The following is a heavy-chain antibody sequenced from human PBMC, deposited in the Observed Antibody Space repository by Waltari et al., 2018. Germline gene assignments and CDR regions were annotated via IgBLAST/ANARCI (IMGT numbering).Heavy chain of an antibody. V-gene: IGHV3-9*03. Sequence: EVQLVESGGGLVQPGRSLRLSCAASGFAFGDYAMHWVRQAQGKGLEWGSGINWNSGSIGYADSVKGRFTSSRDNAKNSLYLQMNSLRVEDMALYYCVKGYSSGWYSNGDYWGQGTLVTVSS. CDR1: GFAFGDYA. D-gene: IGHD6-19*01. CDR3: VKGYSSGWYSNGDY. J-gene: IGHJ4*02. CDR2: INWNSGSI.